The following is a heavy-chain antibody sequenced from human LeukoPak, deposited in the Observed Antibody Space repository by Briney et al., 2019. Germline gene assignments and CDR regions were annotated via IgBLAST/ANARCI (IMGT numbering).Heavy chain of an antibody. V-gene: IGHV3-23*01. D-gene: IGHD3-22*01. CDR2: ISGSGGST. CDR3: AKDRITMIVVPQGN. CDR1: GFTFSSYA. J-gene: IGHJ4*02. Sequence: PGVALRRSCAASGFTFSSYAMSWVRQAPGKGLEWVSAISGSGGSTYYADSVKGRFTISRDNSKNTLYLQMNSLRAEDTAVYYCAKDRITMIVVPQGNWGQGTLVTVSS.